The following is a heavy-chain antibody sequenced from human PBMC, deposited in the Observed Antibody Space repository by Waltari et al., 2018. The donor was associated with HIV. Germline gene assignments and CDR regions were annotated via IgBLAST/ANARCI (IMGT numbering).Heavy chain of an antibody. V-gene: IGHV3-23*04. CDR1: GFTFSSYA. Sequence: EVQLVESGGGLVQPGGSLRLSCAASGFTFSSYAMRWVRQAPGKGLEWVSAISGRGGSTYYADSGKGRFTISRDNSKNTLYLQMNSLRAEDTAVYYCAKMSVVVPAATGLTNFDYWGQGTLVTVSS. J-gene: IGHJ4*02. CDR3: AKMSVVVPAATGLTNFDY. D-gene: IGHD2-2*01. CDR2: ISGRGGST.